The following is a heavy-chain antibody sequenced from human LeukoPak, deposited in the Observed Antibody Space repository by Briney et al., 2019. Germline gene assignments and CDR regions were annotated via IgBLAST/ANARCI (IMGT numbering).Heavy chain of an antibody. V-gene: IGHV1-2*02. CDR2: INPNSGGT. D-gene: IGHD4-11*01. Sequence: ASVKVSCKASGYTFTGYYMHWVPRAPGQGLEWMGWINPNSGGTNYAQKFQGRVTMTRDTSISTAYMELSRLRSDDTAVYYCANEPTQANWFDPWGQGTLVTVSS. CDR3: ANEPTQANWFDP. CDR1: GYTFTGYY. J-gene: IGHJ5*02.